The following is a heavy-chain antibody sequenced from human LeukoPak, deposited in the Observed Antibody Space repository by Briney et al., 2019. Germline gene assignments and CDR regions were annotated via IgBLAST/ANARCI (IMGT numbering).Heavy chain of an antibody. CDR2: ISSSGNTI. CDR3: ARDFRAAFDP. CDR1: GFTFSDYY. V-gene: IGHV3-11*01. J-gene: IGHJ5*02. Sequence: PGGSPRLSCAASGFTFSDYYMSWIRQAPGKGLGWVSYISSSGNTIYYADSVKGRFIISRDNAKNSLYLQMNSLRAEDTAVYYCARDFRAAFDPWGQGTLVTVSS. D-gene: IGHD3-10*01.